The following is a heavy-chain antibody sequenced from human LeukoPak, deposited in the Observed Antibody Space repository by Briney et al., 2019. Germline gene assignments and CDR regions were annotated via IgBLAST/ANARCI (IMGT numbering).Heavy chain of an antibody. CDR3: AKDAQRGFDYSNSLQN. CDR1: GFTFSHCG. CDR2: IWSDGSDK. J-gene: IGHJ1*01. Sequence: GGSLRLSCAASGFTFSHCGMHWVRQAPGAGLEWVAVIWSDGSDKYYAESVKGRFTISRDNSKNSLFLQISSLRAEDTAVYYCAKDAQRGFDYSNSLQNWGQGILVTVSS. D-gene: IGHD4-11*01. V-gene: IGHV3-33*03.